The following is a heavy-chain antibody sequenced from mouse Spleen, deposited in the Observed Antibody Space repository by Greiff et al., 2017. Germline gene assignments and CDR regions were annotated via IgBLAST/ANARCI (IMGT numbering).Heavy chain of an antibody. J-gene: IGHJ2*01. Sequence: VKLMESGPGLVAPSQSLSITCTVSGFSLTSYGVHWVRQPPGKGLEWLGVIWAGGSTNYNSALMSRLSISKDNSKSQVFLKMNSLQTDDTAMYYCARDYYGYDRDYFDYWGQGTTLTVSS. D-gene: IGHD2-2*01. CDR2: IWAGGST. V-gene: IGHV2-9*02. CDR3: ARDYYGYDRDYFDY. CDR1: GFSLTSYG.